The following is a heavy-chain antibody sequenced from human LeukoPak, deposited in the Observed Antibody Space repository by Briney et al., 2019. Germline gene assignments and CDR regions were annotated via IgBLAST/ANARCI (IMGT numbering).Heavy chain of an antibody. V-gene: IGHV1-69*13. CDR1: GGTFSSYA. CDR3: ARELSGTGYFQH. Sequence: SVKVSCKASGGTFSSYAISWVRQAPGQGLEWMGGIIPIFGTANYAQKFQGRVTITADESTSTAYMELSSLRSEDTAVYYCARELSGTGYFQHWGQGTLVTVSS. J-gene: IGHJ1*01. CDR2: IIPIFGTA. D-gene: IGHD2-8*02.